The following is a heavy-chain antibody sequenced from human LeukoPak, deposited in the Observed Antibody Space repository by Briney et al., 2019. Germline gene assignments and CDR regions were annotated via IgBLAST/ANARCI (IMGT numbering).Heavy chain of an antibody. CDR2: FDPEDGET. CDR1: GYTLTELS. V-gene: IGHV1-24*01. Sequence: ASVKVSCKVSGYTLTELSMHWVRQAPGKGLEWMGGFDPEDGETIYAQKFQGRVTITADKSTSTAYMELSSLRSEDTAVYYCARPAGPLGAFDIWGQGTMVTVSS. CDR3: ARPAGPLGAFDI. D-gene: IGHD7-27*01. J-gene: IGHJ3*02.